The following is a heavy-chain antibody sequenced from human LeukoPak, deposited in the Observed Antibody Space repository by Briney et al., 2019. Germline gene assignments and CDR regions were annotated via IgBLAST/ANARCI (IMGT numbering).Heavy chain of an antibody. CDR2: VYSTGST. Sequence: SETLSLTCAVSGDSISSRRAYWTLVRQPPEKGLEWIGSVYSTGSTYYNPSLRSRATISVDTSKNHFSLRLTSVTAADTAVYYCGRGGGIGVAHVWGQGTLVTVSS. V-gene: IGHV4-39*02. D-gene: IGHD6-19*01. CDR1: GDSISSRRAY. CDR3: GRGGGIGVAHV. J-gene: IGHJ1*01.